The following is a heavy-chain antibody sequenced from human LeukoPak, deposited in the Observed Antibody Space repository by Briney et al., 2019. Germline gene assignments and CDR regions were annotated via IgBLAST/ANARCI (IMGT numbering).Heavy chain of an antibody. CDR3: ARGGRVGDLVSEYCFDF. V-gene: IGHV3-20*04. D-gene: IGHD1-26*01. CDR1: AFTFDNYG. CDR2: INWNGGST. J-gene: IGHJ4*02. Sequence: GGSLRLSCAASAFTFDNYGMSWVRQAPGKGLEWVSGINWNGGSTFYADSVKGRFTISRDNAKNSLYLQMNSLRAEDTALYYCARGGRVGDLVSEYCFDFWGQGTLVTVSS.